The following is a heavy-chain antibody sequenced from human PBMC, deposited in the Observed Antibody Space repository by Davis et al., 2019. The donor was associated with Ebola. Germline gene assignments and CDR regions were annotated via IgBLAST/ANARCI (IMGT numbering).Heavy chain of an antibody. CDR1: GGSISSYY. CDR2: IYYSGST. D-gene: IGHD3-3*01. V-gene: IGHV4-59*12. CDR3: ARGSDFWSGYYPRGKYGMDV. J-gene: IGHJ6*02. Sequence: SETLSLTCTVSGGSISSYYWSWIRQPPGKGLEWIGYIYYSGSTNYNPSLKSRVTISVDTSKNQFSLKLSSVTAADTAVYYCARGSDFWSGYYPRGKYGMDVWGQGTTVTVSS.